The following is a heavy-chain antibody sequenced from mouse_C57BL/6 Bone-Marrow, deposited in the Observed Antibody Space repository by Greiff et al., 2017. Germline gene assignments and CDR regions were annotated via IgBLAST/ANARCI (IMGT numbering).Heavy chain of an antibody. V-gene: IGHV14-4*01. CDR3: TTGYYGSSYSY. CDR1: GFNIKDDY. D-gene: IGHD1-1*01. Sequence: EVQLQQSGAELVRPGASVKLSCTASGFNIKDDYMHWVKQRPEQGLEWIGWIDPENVDTEYASKFQGKATITADTSSNTAYLQLSSLTSEDTAVYYCTTGYYGSSYSYWGQGTTLTVSS. J-gene: IGHJ2*01. CDR2: IDPENVDT.